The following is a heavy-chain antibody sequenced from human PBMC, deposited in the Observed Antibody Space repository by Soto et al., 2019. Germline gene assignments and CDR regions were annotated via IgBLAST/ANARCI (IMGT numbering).Heavy chain of an antibody. J-gene: IGHJ6*03. D-gene: IGHD3-10*01. CDR3: ARGIRGATMVRGADNGYYYYYYMDV. CDR1: GGSISSYY. Sequence: QVQLQESGPGLVKPSETLSLTCTVSGGSISSYYWSWIRQPPGKGLEWIGYIYYSGSTNYNPSLKSRVTISVDTSKNQFSLKLSSVTAADTAVYYCARGIRGATMVRGADNGYYYYYYMDVWGKGTTVTVSS. CDR2: IYYSGST. V-gene: IGHV4-59*01.